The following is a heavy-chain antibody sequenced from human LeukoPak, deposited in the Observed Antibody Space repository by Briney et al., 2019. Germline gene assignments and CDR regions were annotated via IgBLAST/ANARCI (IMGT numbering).Heavy chain of an antibody. V-gene: IGHV3-30*03. CDR2: DSADGNNK. D-gene: IGHD3-22*01. Sequence: SLRLLRAASVLLFKKWDKQGAPRASGKGLEWVTVDSADGNNKYYAASVKGRFTISRDTSKNTLYLQMSSLRPDDTAVFYCARSLYDSSGHYTMGDWGQGTLVTVSS. CDR3: ARSLYDSSGHYTMGD. J-gene: IGHJ1*01. CDR1: VLLFKKWD.